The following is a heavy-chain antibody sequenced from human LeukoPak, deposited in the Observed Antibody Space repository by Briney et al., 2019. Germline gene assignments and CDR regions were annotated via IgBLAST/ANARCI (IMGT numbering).Heavy chain of an antibody. V-gene: IGHV3-23*01. CDR1: GFSFSSYG. CDR2: FSASDGSR. CDR3: AKDGAYYYDSSGYQHR. D-gene: IGHD3-22*01. Sequence: GGTLRLSCEASGFSFSSYGKSWVRQAPGEGLEWVSGFSASDGSRYYADSVKGRFTIPRDNSKNTLYLQMNSLRAEDTAVYYCAKDGAYYYDSSGYQHRWGQGTLVTVSS. J-gene: IGHJ4*02.